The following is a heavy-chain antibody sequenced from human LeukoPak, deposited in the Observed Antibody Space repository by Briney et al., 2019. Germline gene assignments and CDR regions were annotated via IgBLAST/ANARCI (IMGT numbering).Heavy chain of an antibody. CDR3: ARGRIAARPRFDY. J-gene: IGHJ4*02. CDR2: IYSGGST. V-gene: IGHV3-66*02. D-gene: IGHD6-6*01. CDR1: GFTVSSNY. Sequence: PGGSLRLSCAASGFTVSSNYMSWVRQAPGKGLEGVSVIYSGGSTYYSDSVTGRFTISRDNSKNTLYLQMNSLRAGDTAVYYCARGRIAARPRFDYWGQGTLVTVSS.